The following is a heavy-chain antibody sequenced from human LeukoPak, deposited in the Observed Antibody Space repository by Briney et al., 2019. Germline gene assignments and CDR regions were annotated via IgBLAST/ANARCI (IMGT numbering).Heavy chain of an antibody. CDR1: GFTFSSYA. Sequence: GGSLRLSCAASGFTFSSYAMSWVRQAPGKGLEWVSAISGSGGSTYYADSVKGRFTISRDNSKNTLYLQMNSLRAEDTAVYYCAKDRRITMVRGVIAWFDPWGQGTLDTVSS. CDR3: AKDRRITMVRGVIAWFDP. CDR2: ISGSGGST. V-gene: IGHV3-23*01. J-gene: IGHJ5*02. D-gene: IGHD3-10*01.